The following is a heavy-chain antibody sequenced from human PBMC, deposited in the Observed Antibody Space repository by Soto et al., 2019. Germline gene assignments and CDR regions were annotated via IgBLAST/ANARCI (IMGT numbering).Heavy chain of an antibody. D-gene: IGHD1-1*01. J-gene: IGHJ6*02. CDR3: ARDNDRPQLGGNYYYILDV. CDR2: IMPIFRTP. V-gene: IGHV1-69*12. Sequence: QVRLEQSGDEAKKPGSSVKVSCKASGGTFRNSAISWVRQAPGQGLEWMGGIMPIFRTPDYAQKFHGRVTITADESTSTAYMELSGLRSDDTAVYFCARDNDRPQLGGNYYYILDVWGHGTTVTVSS. CDR1: GGTFRNSA.